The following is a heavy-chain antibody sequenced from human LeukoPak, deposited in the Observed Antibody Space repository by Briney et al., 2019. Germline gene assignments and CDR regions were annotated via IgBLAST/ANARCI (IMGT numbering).Heavy chain of an antibody. CDR3: TKRGTAADTSDY. V-gene: IGHV3-73*01. Sequence: GGSLRLSCAASGFTFSDSPMHWVRQASGKGLEWVGRIRNKANNYATTYDASVKGRFTISRDDSKNMAYLQMNSLKTEDTAVYYCTKRGTAADTSDYWGQGTLVTVSS. CDR2: IRNKANNYAT. J-gene: IGHJ4*02. D-gene: IGHD6-13*01. CDR1: GFTFSDSP.